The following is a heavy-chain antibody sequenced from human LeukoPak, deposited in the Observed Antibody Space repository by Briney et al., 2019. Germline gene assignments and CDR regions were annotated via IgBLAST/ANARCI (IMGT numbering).Heavy chain of an antibody. J-gene: IGHJ4*02. CDR3: ARGSPLSYYFDF. Sequence: GESLRLSCAASGFTFSTYAMHWVRQAPGKGMEWVSIISTSGDTTYYAGSVKGRFTISRDNSKNTLFLQMNSLRAEDTAVHYCARGSPLSYYFDFWGQGTLVTVSS. CDR2: ISTSGDTT. V-gene: IGHV3-23*01. CDR1: GFTFSTYA. D-gene: IGHD2/OR15-2a*01.